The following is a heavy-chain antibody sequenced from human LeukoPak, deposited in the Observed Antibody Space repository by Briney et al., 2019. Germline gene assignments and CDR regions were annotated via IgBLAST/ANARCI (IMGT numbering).Heavy chain of an antibody. CDR3: AREYYYYTLDY. J-gene: IGHJ4*02. V-gene: IGHV3-33*01. CDR2: IWYDGSNK. D-gene: IGHD3-10*01. CDR1: GFTFSSYG. Sequence: GGSLRLSRAASGFTFSSYGMHWVRQAPGKGLEWVAVIWYDGSNKYYADSVKGRFTISRDNSKNTLYLQMNSLRAEDTAVYYCAREYYYYTLDYWGQGTLVTVSS.